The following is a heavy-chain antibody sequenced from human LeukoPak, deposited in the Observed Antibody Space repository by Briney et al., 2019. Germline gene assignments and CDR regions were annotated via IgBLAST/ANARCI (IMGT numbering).Heavy chain of an antibody. Sequence: ASVNLSCKSSGYAFTTYDIHWVRQATGQGLEWMGWMNPNNANTGYAQKFQGRVGMTRDNPINTHYLDLSSLRSDDTAIYYCTRGEVLDTSGYFYAFDIWGQGTVLPVPS. CDR2: MNPNNANT. D-gene: IGHD3-22*01. CDR3: TRGEVLDTSGYFYAFDI. J-gene: IGHJ3*02. CDR1: GYAFTTYD. V-gene: IGHV1-8*01.